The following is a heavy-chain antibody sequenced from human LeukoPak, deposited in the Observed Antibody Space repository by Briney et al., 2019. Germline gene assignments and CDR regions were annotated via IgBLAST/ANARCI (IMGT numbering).Heavy chain of an antibody. V-gene: IGHV4-61*02. CDR2: MSTSGNT. CDR3: TRALCINGVCEWFDP. CDR1: GASVSSGNYF. D-gene: IGHD2-8*01. Sequence: SQTLSLTCSVSGASVSSGNYFWTWIRQPTGKGLEWIGRMSTSGNTNYNPALESRVTISGDTSKNQFSLQLRSVTAAETAVYYCTRALCINGVCEWFDPWGQGTLVTVSS. J-gene: IGHJ5*02.